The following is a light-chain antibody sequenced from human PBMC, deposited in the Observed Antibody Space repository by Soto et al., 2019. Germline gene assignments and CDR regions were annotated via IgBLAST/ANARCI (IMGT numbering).Light chain of an antibody. Sequence: EIVMTQSPLSLPVTPGEPASISCRSSQSLLHSNGYNYLDWYLQRPGQSPQLLIQLGSSRASGVPDRFSGSGSGTDFTLKISRVEAEDVGIYYCMQGLRPPYTFGQGTKLEIK. CDR3: MQGLRPPYT. CDR1: QSLLHSNGYNY. J-gene: IGKJ2*01. CDR2: LGS. V-gene: IGKV2-28*01.